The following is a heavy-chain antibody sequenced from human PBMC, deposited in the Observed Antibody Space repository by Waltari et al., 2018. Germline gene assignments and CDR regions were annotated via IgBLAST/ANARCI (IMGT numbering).Heavy chain of an antibody. D-gene: IGHD3-3*01. CDR2: INHSGST. J-gene: IGHJ4*02. Sequence: QVQLQQWGAGLLKPSETLSLTCAVYGGSFSGYYWSWIRQPPGKGLEWIGEINHSGSTNYNPSLKSRVTISVDTSKNQFSLKLSSVTAADTAVYYCARGNRRITIFGVVIWPFDYWGQGTLVTVSS. CDR3: ARGNRRITIFGVVIWPFDY. CDR1: GGSFSGYY. V-gene: IGHV4-34*01.